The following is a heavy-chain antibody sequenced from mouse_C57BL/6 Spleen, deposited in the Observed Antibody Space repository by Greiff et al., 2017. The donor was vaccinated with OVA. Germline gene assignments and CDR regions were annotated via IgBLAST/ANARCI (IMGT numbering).Heavy chain of an antibody. J-gene: IGHJ2*01. CDR1: GYTFTSYW. Sequence: QVQLQQPGAELVKPGASVKMSCKASGYTFTSYWITWVKQRPGQGLEWIGDIYPGSGSTNYNEKFKSKATLTVDTSSSTAYMQLSSLTSEDSAVYYCARTVAYGNYDDYWGQGTTLTVSS. V-gene: IGHV1-55*01. D-gene: IGHD6-5*01. CDR3: ARTVAYGNYDDY. CDR2: IYPGSGST.